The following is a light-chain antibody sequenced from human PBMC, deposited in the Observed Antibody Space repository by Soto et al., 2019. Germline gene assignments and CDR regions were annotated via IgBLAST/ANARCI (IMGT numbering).Light chain of an antibody. J-gene: IGLJ3*02. Sequence: QSALTQPASVSGSPGQSITISCTGTSSDVGGYNYVSWYQQHPGKAPKLMIYEVSNRPSGVSNRFSGSKSGNTASPTISGLQAEDEADYYCSSYTSSSTRVFGEGTQLTVL. CDR3: SSYTSSSTRV. V-gene: IGLV2-14*01. CDR2: EVS. CDR1: SSDVGGYNY.